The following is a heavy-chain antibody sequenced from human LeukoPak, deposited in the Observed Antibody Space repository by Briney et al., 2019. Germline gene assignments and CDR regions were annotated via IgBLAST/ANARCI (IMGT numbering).Heavy chain of an antibody. Sequence: PGGSLRLSCAASGFTFSSYGMHWVRQAPGKGLEWVAFIWYDGSNKYYADSVKGRFTISRDNSKNTLYVQMNSLRAEDTAIYYCAKGYDSSGSFDYWGQGTLVTVSS. J-gene: IGHJ4*02. CDR2: IWYDGSNK. D-gene: IGHD3-22*01. V-gene: IGHV3-30*02. CDR1: GFTFSSYG. CDR3: AKGYDSSGSFDY.